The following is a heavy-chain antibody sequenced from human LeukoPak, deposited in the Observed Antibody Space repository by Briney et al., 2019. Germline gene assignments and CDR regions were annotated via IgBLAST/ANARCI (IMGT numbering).Heavy chain of an antibody. J-gene: IGHJ4*02. Sequence: SETLSLTCTVSGASISTYYWSWLRQPPGKGLHWIGYIYYSGSSNYNPSLESRVTMSVDTSKNQFSLKLNSVTAVDTAVYYCATFDIGSSSGWYFRYWGQGTLSTVSS. CDR3: ATFDIGSSSGWYFRY. CDR2: IYYSGSS. D-gene: IGHD6-19*01. CDR1: GASISTYY. V-gene: IGHV4-59*01.